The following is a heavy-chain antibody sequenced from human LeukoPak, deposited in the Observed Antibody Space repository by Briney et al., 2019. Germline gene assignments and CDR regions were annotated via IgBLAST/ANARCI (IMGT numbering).Heavy chain of an antibody. CDR3: AKAYYDHVWGSYRPGPGYLQH. D-gene: IGHD3-16*02. J-gene: IGHJ1*01. V-gene: IGHV3-23*01. Sequence: PGGALRVSCAGSLFTSIDYALSGVRPAPGKGVERVSHLYGSGVSRDYSVSVKGRFTISRDESKNTLYLQINSMRVEDTALYYSAKAYYDHVWGSYRPGPGYLQHWGLGTLVTVSS. CDR1: LFTSIDYA. CDR2: LYGSGVSR.